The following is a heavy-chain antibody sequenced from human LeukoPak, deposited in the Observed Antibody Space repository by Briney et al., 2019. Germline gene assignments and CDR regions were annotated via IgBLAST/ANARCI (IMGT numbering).Heavy chain of an antibody. CDR1: GYIFANYW. D-gene: IGHD1-26*01. V-gene: IGHV5-51*01. J-gene: IGHJ4*02. Sequence: GESLKISCKASGYIFANYWIGWVRQMPGKGLEWMGIIFPGDSDTRYSPSFQGQVTISVDKSINTAYLQWRSLKAADTAMYYCARARGATYFDYWGQGTLVSVSS. CDR3: ARARGATYFDY. CDR2: IFPGDSDT.